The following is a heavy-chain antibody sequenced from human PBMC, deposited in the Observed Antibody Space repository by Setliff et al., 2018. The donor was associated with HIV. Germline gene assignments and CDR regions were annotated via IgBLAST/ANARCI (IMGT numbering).Heavy chain of an antibody. CDR3: ARDDSVIVGGPDY. Sequence: ASVKVSCKTSGYSFTDHYIHWVRQAPGQGLEWMGWINPHSGGTNYAQKFQGRVTMTRDTSITTAYMELTRLMSDDTAVYFCARDDSVIVGGPDYWGQGTLVTVS. CDR1: GYSFTDHY. J-gene: IGHJ4*02. CDR2: INPHSGGT. D-gene: IGHD3-16*02. V-gene: IGHV1-2*02.